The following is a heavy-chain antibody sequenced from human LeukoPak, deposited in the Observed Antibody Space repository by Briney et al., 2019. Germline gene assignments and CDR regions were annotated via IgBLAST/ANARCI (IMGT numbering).Heavy chain of an antibody. J-gene: IGHJ3*02. Sequence: SETLSLTCAVYGGSFSGYYWSWIRQPPGKGLEWIGYIYYSGSTNYNPSLKSRVTISVDTSKNQFSLKLSSVTAADTAVYYCARAGYYYDSSGHRVGAFDIWGQGTMVTVSS. V-gene: IGHV4-59*01. CDR1: GGSFSGYY. CDR3: ARAGYYYDSSGHRVGAFDI. D-gene: IGHD3-22*01. CDR2: IYYSGST.